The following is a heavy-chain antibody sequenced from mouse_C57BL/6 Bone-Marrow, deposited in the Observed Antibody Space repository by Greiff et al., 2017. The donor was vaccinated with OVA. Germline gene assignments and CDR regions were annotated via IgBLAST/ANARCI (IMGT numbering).Heavy chain of an antibody. CDR3: ASLGGGFAY. D-gene: IGHD4-1*01. Sequence: QVQLKESGPGLVQPSQSLSITCTVSGFSLTSYGVHWVRQSPGKGLEWLGVIWSGGSTDYNAAFISRLSISKDNSKSQVFFKMNSLQADDTARYYCASLGGGFAYWGQGTLVTVSA. CDR1: GFSLTSYG. J-gene: IGHJ3*01. CDR2: IWSGGST. V-gene: IGHV2-2*01.